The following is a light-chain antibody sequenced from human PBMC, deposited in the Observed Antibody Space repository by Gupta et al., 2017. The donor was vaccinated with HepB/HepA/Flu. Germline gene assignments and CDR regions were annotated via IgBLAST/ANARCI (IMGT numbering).Light chain of an antibody. Sequence: QSALTQPASVSGSPGQSITISCTGTSSDVGGYNYVSWYQQHPGKAPKLMIYDVSNRHSGVSNRFSGSKSGNTASLTISGLQAEDEADYYCSSYTSSSTFYVVFGGGTKLTVL. V-gene: IGLV2-14*01. CDR1: SSDVGGYNY. CDR3: SSYTSSSTFYVV. CDR2: DVS. J-gene: IGLJ2*01.